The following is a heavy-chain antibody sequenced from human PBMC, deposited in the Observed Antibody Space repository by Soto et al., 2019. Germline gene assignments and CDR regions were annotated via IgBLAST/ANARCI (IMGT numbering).Heavy chain of an antibody. CDR1: GGSFSGYY. Sequence: SETLSLTCAVYGGSFSGYYWSWICQPPGKGLEWIGEINHSGSTNYNPSLKSRVTISVDTSKNQFSLKLSSVTAADTAVYYCARTYYDFWSGYRPYYYYYGMDVWGQGTTVTVSS. CDR2: INHSGST. V-gene: IGHV4-34*01. D-gene: IGHD3-3*01. CDR3: ARTYYDFWSGYRPYYYYYGMDV. J-gene: IGHJ6*02.